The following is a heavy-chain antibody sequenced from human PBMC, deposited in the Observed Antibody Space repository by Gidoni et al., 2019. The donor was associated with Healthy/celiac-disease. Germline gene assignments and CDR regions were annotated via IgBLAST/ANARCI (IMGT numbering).Heavy chain of an antibody. D-gene: IGHD3-3*01. J-gene: IGHJ4*02. CDR1: GFTCSSYA. Sequence: QVQLVESGGGVVQPGRSRRSSGAAAGFTCSSYARHWVRQAPGKGLKWVAVISYDGSNKYYADSVKGRFTISRDNSKNTLYLQMNSLRAEDTAVYYCASGGTITIFGVAFHYFDYWGQGTLVTVSS. CDR3: ASGGTITIFGVAFHYFDY. V-gene: IGHV3-30-3*01. CDR2: ISYDGSNK.